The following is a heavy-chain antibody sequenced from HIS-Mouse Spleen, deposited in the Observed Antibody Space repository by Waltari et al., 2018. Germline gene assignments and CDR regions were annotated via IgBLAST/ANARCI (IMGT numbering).Heavy chain of an antibody. CDR3: AREGDSGSYFDY. CDR1: GFPLGALW. D-gene: IGHD1-26*01. V-gene: IGHV3-7*01. J-gene: IGHJ4*02. CDR2: IKQDGSEK. Sequence: EVQLVESGGGLVEPGGALSPPCPALGFPLGALWLCCVRQVPGKGLEWVANIKQDGSEKYYVDSVKGRFNISRDNAKNSLYLQMNSLRAEDTAVYYCAREGDSGSYFDYWGQGTLVTVSS.